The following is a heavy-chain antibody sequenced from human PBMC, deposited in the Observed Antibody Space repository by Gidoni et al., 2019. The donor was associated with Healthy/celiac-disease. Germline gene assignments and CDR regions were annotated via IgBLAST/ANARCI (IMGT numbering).Heavy chain of an antibody. D-gene: IGHD6-19*01. Sequence: QVQLQESGPGLVKPSETLSLTCTVSGGSISSYYWSWIRQPPGKGLEWIGYIYYSGSTNYTPSLKSRVTISVDTSKNQFSLKLSSVTAADTAVYYCARSYSSGWADAFDIWGQGTMVTVSS. CDR1: GGSISSYY. CDR3: ARSYSSGWADAFDI. V-gene: IGHV4-59*01. J-gene: IGHJ3*02. CDR2: IYYSGST.